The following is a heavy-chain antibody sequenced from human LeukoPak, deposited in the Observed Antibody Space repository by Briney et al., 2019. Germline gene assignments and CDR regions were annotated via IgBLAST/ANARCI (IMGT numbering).Heavy chain of an antibody. Sequence: ASVKVSCKASGYTFTSYDINWVRQATGQGLEWMGWMNPNSGNTGYAQKFQGRVTITRNTSISIAYMELSSLRSEDTAVYYCARVTFRSNYGVRWFDPWGQGTLVTVSS. CDR3: ARVTFRSNYGVRWFDP. J-gene: IGHJ5*02. V-gene: IGHV1-8*03. CDR1: GYTFTSYD. CDR2: MNPNSGNT. D-gene: IGHD4-11*01.